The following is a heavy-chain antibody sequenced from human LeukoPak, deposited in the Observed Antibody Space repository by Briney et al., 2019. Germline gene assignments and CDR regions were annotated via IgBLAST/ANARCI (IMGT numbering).Heavy chain of an antibody. CDR2: IYSDNT. Sequence: GSLRLSCTVSGFTVSSNFMSWVRQAPGKGLEWVSFIYSDNTHYSDSVKGRFTISRDNSKNTLYLQMNSLRAEDTAVYYCARRAGAYSHPYDYWGQGILVTVSS. CDR3: ARRAGAYSHPYDY. J-gene: IGHJ4*02. D-gene: IGHD4/OR15-4a*01. CDR1: GFTVSSNF. V-gene: IGHV3-53*01.